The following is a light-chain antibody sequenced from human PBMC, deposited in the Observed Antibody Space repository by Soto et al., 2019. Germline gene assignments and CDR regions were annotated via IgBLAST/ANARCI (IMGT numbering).Light chain of an antibody. CDR1: QSVTRY. J-gene: IGKJ5*01. CDR3: QQRSDWPIT. CDR2: DAS. V-gene: IGKV3-11*01. Sequence: EIVLTQSPATLSLSPGERATLSCRASQSVTRYLAWYQQRPGQAPRLLIYDASKRATGFPGRFSGSGSGTDFTLTISSLEPEDLSVYYCQQRSDWPITFGQGTRLEIK.